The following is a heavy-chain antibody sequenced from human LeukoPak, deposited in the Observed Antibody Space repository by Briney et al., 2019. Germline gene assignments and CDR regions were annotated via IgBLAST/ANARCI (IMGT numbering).Heavy chain of an antibody. CDR1: GGSISSGGYY. CDR3: ARGGDIVVVPAAAPVNNWFDP. D-gene: IGHD2-2*01. V-gene: IGHV4-31*03. Sequence: SQTLSLTCTVSGGSISSGGYYWSWIRQHPGKGLEWIGYIYYSGSTYYHPSLNSRVTISVDTSKNQFSLKLSSVTAADTAVYYCARGGDIVVVPAAAPVNNWFDPWGQGTLVTVSS. J-gene: IGHJ5*02. CDR2: IYYSGST.